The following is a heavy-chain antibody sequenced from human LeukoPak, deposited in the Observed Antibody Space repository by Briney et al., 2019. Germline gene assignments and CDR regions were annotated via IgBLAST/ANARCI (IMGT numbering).Heavy chain of an antibody. CDR1: GSTFSSYA. J-gene: IGHJ3*02. D-gene: IGHD3-22*01. V-gene: IGHV3-23*01. CDR2: ISGSGGST. Sequence: GGSLRLSCAASGSTFSSYAMSWVRQAPGKGLEWVSAISGSGGSTYYADSVKGRFTISRDNSKNSLYLQMNSLRTEDTALYYCAKDGDYDSSGYYLHAFDIWGQGTMVTVSS. CDR3: AKDGDYDSSGYYLHAFDI.